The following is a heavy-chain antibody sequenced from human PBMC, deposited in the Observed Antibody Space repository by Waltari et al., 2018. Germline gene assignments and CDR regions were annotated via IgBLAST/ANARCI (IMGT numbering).Heavy chain of an antibody. Sequence: EVQLVESGGGLVQPGGSLRLSCAASGFTFSSYEMNWVRQAPGKGLEWVSYISSSGSTIYYADSVNGRFTISRDNAKNSLYLQMNSLRAEDTAVYYCAREYYDFWSGYYSVYYYYYYMDVWGKGTTVTVSS. CDR1: GFTFSSYE. CDR2: ISSSGSTI. V-gene: IGHV3-48*03. D-gene: IGHD3-3*01. J-gene: IGHJ6*03. CDR3: AREYYDFWSGYYSVYYYYYYMDV.